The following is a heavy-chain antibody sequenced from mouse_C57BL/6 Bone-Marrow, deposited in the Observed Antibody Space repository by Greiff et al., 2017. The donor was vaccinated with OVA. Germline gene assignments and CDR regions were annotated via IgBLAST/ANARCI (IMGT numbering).Heavy chain of an antibody. CDR2: INPSTGGT. J-gene: IGHJ4*01. V-gene: IGHV1-42*01. D-gene: IGHD2-12*01. CDR3: ARKGGVSTTGYAMDY. CDR1: GYSFTGYY. Sequence: VQLQQSGPELVKPGASVKISCKASGYSFTGYYMNWVKQSPEKSLEWIGEINPSTGGTTYNQKFKAKATLTVDNSSRTAYMQLKSLTSEDSAEYYGARKGGVSTTGYAMDYWGQGTSVTVSS.